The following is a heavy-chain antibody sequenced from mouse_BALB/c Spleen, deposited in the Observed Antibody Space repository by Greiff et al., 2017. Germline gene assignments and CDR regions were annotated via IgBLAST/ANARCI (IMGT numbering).Heavy chain of an antibody. J-gene: IGHJ4*01. V-gene: IGHV1-14*01. CDR3: ARWGRYEAMDY. CDR1: GYTFTSYV. Sequence: EVQLQQSGPELVKPGASVKMSCKASGYTFTSYVMHWVKQKPGQGLEWIGYINPYNDGTKYNEKFKGKATLTSDKSSSTAYMELSSLTSEDSAVYYCARWGRYEAMDYWGQGTSVTVSS. CDR2: INPYNDGT. D-gene: IGHD2-14*01.